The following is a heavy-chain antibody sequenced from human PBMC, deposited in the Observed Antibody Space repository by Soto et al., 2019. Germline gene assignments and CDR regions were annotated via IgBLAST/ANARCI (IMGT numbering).Heavy chain of an antibody. CDR1: GYSLSRLA. J-gene: IGHJ6*02. CDR3: ATDLLLHGMDI. CDR2: FDREVGEA. Sequence: ASGKVSCKASGYSLSRLAVHWVRQAPGKGLEWMGVFDREVGEAIYAQKFQDRVTMTADTSTDTAYMDLNSLRSDDTAVYYCATDLLLHGMDIWGQGTTVTVSS. V-gene: IGHV1-24*01.